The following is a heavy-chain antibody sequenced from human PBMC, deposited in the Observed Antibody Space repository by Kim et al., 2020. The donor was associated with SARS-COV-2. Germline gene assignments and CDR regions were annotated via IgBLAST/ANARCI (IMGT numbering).Heavy chain of an antibody. V-gene: IGHV4-34*01. CDR3: ARGRLDFYYGSGALFDY. D-gene: IGHD3-10*01. Sequence: LKSRVTRSVDTSKNQFSLKLSSVTAADTAVYYCARGRLDFYYGSGALFDYWGQGTLVTVSS. J-gene: IGHJ4*02.